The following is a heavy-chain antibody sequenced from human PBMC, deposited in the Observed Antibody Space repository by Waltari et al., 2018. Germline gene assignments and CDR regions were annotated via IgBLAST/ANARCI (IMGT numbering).Heavy chain of an antibody. CDR1: GLPLSSFA. V-gene: IGHV3-30-3*01. J-gene: IGHJ4*02. CDR2: ISYDGSNK. CDR3: ASLMITFGRKNGVIDY. Sequence: QVQLVESGGGVVQPGRALRLSCAASGLPLSSFALHGVRRAPGKGREWVAVISYDGSNKYYADSVKGRFTISRDNSKNTLYLQMNSLRAEDTAVYYCASLMITFGRKNGVIDYWGQGTLVTVSS. D-gene: IGHD3-16*01.